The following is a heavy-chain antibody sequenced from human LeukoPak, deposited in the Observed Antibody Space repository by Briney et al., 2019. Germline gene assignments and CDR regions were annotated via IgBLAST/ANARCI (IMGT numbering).Heavy chain of an antibody. Sequence: GGSLRLSCAASGFTFSSYAMSWVRQAPGKGLEWVSAISGSGGSTYYADSVKGRFTISRDNSKNTLYLQMNSLRAEDTAVYYCAKDGYCSNTSCYPLIDYWGQGTLVTVPS. J-gene: IGHJ4*02. CDR3: AKDGYCSNTSCYPLIDY. CDR1: GFTFSSYA. D-gene: IGHD2-2*01. V-gene: IGHV3-23*01. CDR2: ISGSGGST.